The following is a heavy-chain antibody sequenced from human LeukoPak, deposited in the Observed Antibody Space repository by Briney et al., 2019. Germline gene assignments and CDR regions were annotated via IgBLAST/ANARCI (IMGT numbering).Heavy chain of an antibody. V-gene: IGHV1-2*02. CDR2: INPNSGGT. D-gene: IGHD6-19*01. Sequence: ASVKVSCKPSGYSFVDYSIHWVRQAPGQGLEGMGWINPNSGGTNYAQKFQGRVTMTRDTSISTAYMELSRLRSDDTAVYYCASLIAVAGRDWFDPWGQGTLVTVSS. J-gene: IGHJ5*02. CDR3: ASLIAVAGRDWFDP. CDR1: GYSFVDYS.